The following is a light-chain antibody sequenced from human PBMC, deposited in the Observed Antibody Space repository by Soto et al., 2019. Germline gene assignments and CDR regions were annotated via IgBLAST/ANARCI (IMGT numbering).Light chain of an antibody. CDR2: TAS. V-gene: IGKV1-39*01. Sequence: DIQMTQSPSSLSASVGDRVTITCRASQTIINYLNWYQQKPGKAPKFLIYTASNLQSGVPSRFSVSGSGTDFTLTISSLQPEDFATYYCQQTNSFPHTFGGGTKVDIK. J-gene: IGKJ4*01. CDR3: QQTNSFPHT. CDR1: QTIINY.